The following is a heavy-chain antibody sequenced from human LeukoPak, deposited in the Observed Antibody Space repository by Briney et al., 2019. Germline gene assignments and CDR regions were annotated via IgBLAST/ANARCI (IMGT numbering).Heavy chain of an antibody. J-gene: IGHJ6*02. D-gene: IGHD1-7*01. CDR1: GYTLTELS. V-gene: IGHV1-24*01. CDR3: ATDRSGTSPSHSYYYYYGMDV. CDR2: FDPEDGET. Sequence: ASVKVSCKVSGYTLTELSMHWVRQAPGKGLEWMGGFDPEDGETIYAQKFQGRVTMTEDTSTDTAYVELSSLRSEDTAVYYCATDRSGTSPSHSYYYYYGMDVWGQGTTVTVSS.